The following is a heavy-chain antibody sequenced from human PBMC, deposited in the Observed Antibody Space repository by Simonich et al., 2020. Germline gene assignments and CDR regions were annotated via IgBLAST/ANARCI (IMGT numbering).Heavy chain of an antibody. CDR1: GGSSSGYY. Sequence: QVQLQQWGAGLLKPSETLSLTCAVYGGSSSGYYWSWIRQPPGKGLEGIEEINHSGSTNSNPPLKSRVTISVDTSKNQFSLKLSSVTAADTAVYYCARPLGIVWAFDIWGQGTMVTVSS. V-gene: IGHV4-34*01. CDR2: INHSGST. D-gene: IGHD3-16*01. J-gene: IGHJ3*02. CDR3: ARPLGIVWAFDI.